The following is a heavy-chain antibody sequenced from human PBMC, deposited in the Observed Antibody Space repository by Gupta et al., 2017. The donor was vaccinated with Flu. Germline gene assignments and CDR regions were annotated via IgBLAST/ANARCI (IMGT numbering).Heavy chain of an antibody. V-gene: IGHV3-48*03. J-gene: IGHJ4*02. CDR1: GFDFNSDE. Sequence: ASGFDFNSDEMSWVRQAPGRGLEWVAFISSSAVTYYTDPVRGRFTISRDNANNLLYLQMSSLRGEDTAVYYCARGHWDNWGQGTLVTVSS. CDR2: ISSSAVT. CDR3: ARGHWDN.